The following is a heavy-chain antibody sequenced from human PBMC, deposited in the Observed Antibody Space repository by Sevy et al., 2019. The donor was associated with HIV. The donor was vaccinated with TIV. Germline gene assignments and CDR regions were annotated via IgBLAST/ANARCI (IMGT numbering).Heavy chain of an antibody. V-gene: IGHV3-7*01. Sequence: GGSLRLSCAASGFTFSSYWMSWVRQAPGKGLEWVANIKQDGSEKYYVDSVKGRFTISRDNAKNSLYLQMNSLRAEDTAVYYCARGSIYYGSGSRSYYFDYWGQGTLVTVSS. J-gene: IGHJ4*02. D-gene: IGHD3-10*01. CDR3: ARGSIYYGSGSRSYYFDY. CDR1: GFTFSSYW. CDR2: IKQDGSEK.